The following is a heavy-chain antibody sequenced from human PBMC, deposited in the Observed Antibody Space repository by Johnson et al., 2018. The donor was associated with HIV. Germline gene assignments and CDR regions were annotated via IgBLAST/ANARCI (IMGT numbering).Heavy chain of an antibody. V-gene: IGHV3-53*01. Sequence: VQLVESGGGLIQPGGSLRLSCAASGLIVSSSYMTWVRQGPGKGLEWVSVIYSGGSTYYADSVKGRFTISRDNSKNTLYLQINSLRAEDTAVYYCASATVMATLGLGPWYPLDIWGQGTMVTVSS. CDR3: ASATVMATLGLGPWYPLDI. D-gene: IGHD5-24*01. J-gene: IGHJ3*02. CDR1: GLIVSSSY. CDR2: IYSGGST.